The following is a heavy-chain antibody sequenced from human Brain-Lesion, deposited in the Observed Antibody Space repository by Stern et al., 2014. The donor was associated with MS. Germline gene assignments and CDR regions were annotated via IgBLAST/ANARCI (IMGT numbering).Heavy chain of an antibody. CDR1: GGSISSGGYY. D-gene: IGHD2-2*01. Sequence: QVQLVESGPGLVKPSQTLSLSCTVSGGSISSGGYYWSWIRQPAGKGLEWIGRIFNSGSTSYNPSLKSRFTISIATSKNQFSLRLNSMTAADTAVYYCARGRVVPGFQYYATDVWGQGTTVIVSS. CDR2: IFNSGST. V-gene: IGHV4-61*02. J-gene: IGHJ6*02. CDR3: ARGRVVPGFQYYATDV.